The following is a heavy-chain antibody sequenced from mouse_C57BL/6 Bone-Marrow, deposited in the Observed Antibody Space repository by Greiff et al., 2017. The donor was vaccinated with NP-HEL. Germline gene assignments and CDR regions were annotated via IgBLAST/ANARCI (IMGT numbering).Heavy chain of an antibody. D-gene: IGHD3-3*01. CDR2: INPNNGGT. J-gene: IGHJ4*01. CDR1: GYTFTDYN. CDR3: ARGGWDFYAMDY. V-gene: IGHV1-18*01. Sequence: VHVKQSGPELVKPGASVKIPCKASGYTFTDYNMDWVKQSRGKSLEWIGDINPNNGGTIYNQKFKGKATLTVDKSSSTAYMELRSLTSEDTAVYYCARGGWDFYAMDYWGQGTSVTVSS.